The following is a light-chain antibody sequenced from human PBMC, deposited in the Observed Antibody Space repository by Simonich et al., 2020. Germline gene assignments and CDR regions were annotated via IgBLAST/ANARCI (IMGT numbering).Light chain of an antibody. CDR3: SSYTSSSTWV. CDR1: SSDVGGYNY. CDR2: DVS. V-gene: IGLV2-14*03. Sequence: QSALTQPASVSGSPGQSITISCTGTSSDVGGYNYVACYQHHPGKAPKLMIYDVSKRPSGVSKRFSGSKSGNTASLTISGLQAEDEADYYCSSYTSSSTWVFGGGTKLTVL. J-gene: IGLJ3*02.